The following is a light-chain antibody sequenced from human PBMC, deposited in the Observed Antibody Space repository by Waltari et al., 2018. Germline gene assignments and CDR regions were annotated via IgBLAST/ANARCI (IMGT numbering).Light chain of an antibody. V-gene: IGLV2-8*01. CDR2: EVY. CDR3: TSYAGNNNLV. J-gene: IGLJ3*02. Sequence: QSVLTQPPSASGSPGQSVPISCTGTGSDVGGYNYVSWYQQHPGKAPKLIIYEVYKRPSGVPYRFSGSKSCSTAALTVSGLRAEDEADYYCTSYAGNNNLVFGGGTKLTVL. CDR1: GSDVGGYNY.